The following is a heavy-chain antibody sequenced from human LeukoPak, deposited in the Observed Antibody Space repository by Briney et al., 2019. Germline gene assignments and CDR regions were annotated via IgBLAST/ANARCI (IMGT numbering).Heavy chain of an antibody. Sequence: PSETLSLTCTVSGGSISSSSYYWGWIRQPPGKGLEWIGSIYYSGSTYYNPSLKSRVTISVDTSKNQFSLKLSSVTAADTAVYYCVRRTWELLRSYYYYYGMDVWGQGTTVTVSS. CDR2: IYYSGST. D-gene: IGHD1-26*01. CDR3: VRRTWELLRSYYYYYGMDV. J-gene: IGHJ6*02. CDR1: GGSISSSSYY. V-gene: IGHV4-39*01.